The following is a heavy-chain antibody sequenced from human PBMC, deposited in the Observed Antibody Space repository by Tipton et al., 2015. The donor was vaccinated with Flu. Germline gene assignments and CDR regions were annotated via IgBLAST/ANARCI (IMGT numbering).Heavy chain of an antibody. CDR3: ARRKAARAAFDI. CDR2: INHSGST. J-gene: IGHJ3*02. V-gene: IGHV4-34*01. Sequence: TLSLTCAVYGGSFSGYCWSWIRQPPGKGLEWSGEINHSGSTNYNPSLKSRVPISVDTSKNQFSLKLSSVTAADTAVYYCARRKAARAAFDIWGQGTMVTVSS. D-gene: IGHD2-15*01. CDR1: GGSFSGYC.